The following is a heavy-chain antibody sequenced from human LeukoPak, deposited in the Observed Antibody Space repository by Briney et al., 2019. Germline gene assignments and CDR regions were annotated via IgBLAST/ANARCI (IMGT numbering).Heavy chain of an antibody. CDR1: GRTFSSYT. J-gene: IGHJ4*02. D-gene: IGHD6-19*01. CDR3: ATRYSSGWYYFDY. V-gene: IGHV1-69*02. Sequence: SVKVSCKDSGRTFSSYTISWVRQAPGQGLEWMGRIIPILGIANYAQKFQGRVTITADKSTSTAYMELSSLRSEDTAVYYCATRYSSGWYYFDYWGQGTLVTVSS. CDR2: IIPILGIA.